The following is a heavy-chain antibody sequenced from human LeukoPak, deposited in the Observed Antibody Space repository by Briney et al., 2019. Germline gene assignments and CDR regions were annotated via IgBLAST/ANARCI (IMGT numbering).Heavy chain of an antibody. CDR1: GFTFSDYN. D-gene: IGHD3-10*02. CDR2: INGFSSAI. V-gene: IGHV3-48*01. J-gene: IGHJ4*02. CDR3: TRDGRAPDVEPFDH. Sequence: QAGGSLRLSCAASGFTFSDYNMNWVRQAPGKGPEWVSYINGFSSAIYYADSVKGRFTISRENAKNSLSLQMHSLRAEDTAVYYCTRDGRAPDVEPFDHWGQGTLVTVSS.